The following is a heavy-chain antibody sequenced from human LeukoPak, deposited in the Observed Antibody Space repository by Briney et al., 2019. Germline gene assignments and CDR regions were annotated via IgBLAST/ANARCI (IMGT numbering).Heavy chain of an antibody. V-gene: IGHV4-39*01. Sequence: PSETLSLTGTVSGGSISSSSYYWGWIRQPPGKGLEWIGTIYYSGSSYYNPSLKSRVTISVDTSRNQFSLKLSSVTAADTAMYYCARHKVPSYCGGGACFSHYYSYYMDVWGNGTMVTVSS. CDR1: GGSISSSSYY. D-gene: IGHD2-21*02. CDR2: IYYSGSS. J-gene: IGHJ6*03. CDR3: ARHKVPSYCGGGACFSHYYSYYMDV.